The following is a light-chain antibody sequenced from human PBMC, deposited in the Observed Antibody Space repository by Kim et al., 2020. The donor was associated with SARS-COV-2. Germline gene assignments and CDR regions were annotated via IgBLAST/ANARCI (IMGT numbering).Light chain of an antibody. CDR3: NSRDNSGDHVV. V-gene: IGLV3-19*01. CDR2: GKN. J-gene: IGLJ2*01. Sequence: SYELTQDPAVSVALGQTVRITCQGDSLKTYYATWYQQKPGQAPIVVIYGKNNRPSGIPDRFSGSSSGNTASLTVTGAQAVDEADYYCNSRDNSGDHVVFGGGTQLTVL. CDR1: SLKTYY.